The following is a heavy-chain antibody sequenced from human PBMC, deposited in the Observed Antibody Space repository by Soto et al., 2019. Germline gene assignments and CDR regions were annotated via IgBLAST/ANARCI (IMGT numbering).Heavy chain of an antibody. CDR3: ARARLTYYYGSGSPYGMDV. Sequence: QVQLQQWGAGLLKPSETLSLTCAVYGGSFSGYYWSWIRQPPGKGLEWIGEINHSGSTNYNPSLKSRVTISVDTSKNQFSLKLSSVTAADTAVYYCARARLTYYYGSGSPYGMDVWGQGTTVTVSS. V-gene: IGHV4-34*01. CDR1: GGSFSGYY. J-gene: IGHJ6*02. D-gene: IGHD3-10*01. CDR2: INHSGST.